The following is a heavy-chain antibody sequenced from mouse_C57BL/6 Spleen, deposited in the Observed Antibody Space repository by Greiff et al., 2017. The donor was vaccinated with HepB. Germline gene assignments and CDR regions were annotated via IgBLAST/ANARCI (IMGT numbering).Heavy chain of an antibody. V-gene: IGHV1-81*01. CDR1: GYTFTSYG. J-gene: IGHJ2*01. CDR2: IYPRSGNT. CDR3: ARRWVSTTVVGDYFDY. D-gene: IGHD1-1*01. Sequence: QVQLQQSGAELARPGASVKLSCKASGYTFTSYGISWVKQRTGQGLEWIGEIYPRSGNTYYNEKFKGKATLTADKSSSTAYMELRSLTSEDSAVYFCARRWVSTTVVGDYFDYWGQGTTLTVSS.